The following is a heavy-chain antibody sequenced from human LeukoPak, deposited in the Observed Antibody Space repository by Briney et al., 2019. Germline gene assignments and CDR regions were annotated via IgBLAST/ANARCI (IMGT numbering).Heavy chain of an antibody. V-gene: IGHV3-7*01. CDR3: ARDRYSSGWYGSDY. CDR2: IKQDGSEK. Sequence: WGSLRLSCAASGFTLSSHAIHWVRQAPGKGLEWVANIKQDGSEKYYVDSVKGRFTISRDNAKNSLYLQMNSLRAEDTAVYYCARDRYSSGWYGSDYWGQGTLVTVSS. CDR1: GFTLSSHA. D-gene: IGHD6-19*01. J-gene: IGHJ4*02.